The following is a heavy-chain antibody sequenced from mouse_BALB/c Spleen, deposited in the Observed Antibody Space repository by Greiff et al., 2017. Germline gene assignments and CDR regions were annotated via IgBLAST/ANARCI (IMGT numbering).Heavy chain of an antibody. J-gene: IGHJ4*01. CDR3: ARVGSYAMDY. CDR2: ILPGSGST. Sequence: VKLQESGAELMKPGASVKISCKATGYTFSSYWIEWVKQRPGHGLEWIGEILPGSGSTYYNEKFKGKATFTADTSSNTAYMQLSSLTSEDSAVYYCARVGSYAMDYWGQGTSVTVSS. D-gene: IGHD2-2*01. V-gene: IGHV1-9*01. CDR1: GYTFSSYW.